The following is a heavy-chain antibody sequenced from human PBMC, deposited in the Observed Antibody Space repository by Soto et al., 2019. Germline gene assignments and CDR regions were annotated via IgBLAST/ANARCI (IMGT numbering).Heavy chain of an antibody. J-gene: IGHJ6*02. CDR3: AKDASRYFDWLLSRVDYYYGMDV. V-gene: IGHV3-43*01. D-gene: IGHD3-9*01. CDR1: GFTFDDYT. Sequence: GGSLRLSCAASGFTFDDYTMHWVRQAPGKGLEWVSLISWDGGSTYYADSVKGRFTISRDNSKNSLYLQMNSLRTEDTALYYCAKDASRYFDWLLSRVDYYYGMDVWGQGTTVTVSS. CDR2: ISWDGGST.